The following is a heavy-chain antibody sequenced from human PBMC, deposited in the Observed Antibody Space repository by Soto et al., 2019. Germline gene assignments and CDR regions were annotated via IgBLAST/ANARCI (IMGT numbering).Heavy chain of an antibody. D-gene: IGHD6-19*01. CDR3: ARLRKLIAVASIDC. CDR2: IYYSGRP. Sequence: SETLSLTCTVSGGSIDSGNFYWGWIRQPPGKGLEWIGTIYYSGRPFHNPSLKSRVTISVDTSKNQFSLKLYSVTAADTAVYYCARLRKLIAVASIDCRGQGTLVTVSS. CDR1: GGSIDSGNFY. J-gene: IGHJ4*02. V-gene: IGHV4-39*01.